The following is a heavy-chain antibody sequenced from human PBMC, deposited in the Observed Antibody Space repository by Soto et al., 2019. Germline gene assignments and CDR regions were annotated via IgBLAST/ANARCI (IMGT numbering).Heavy chain of an antibody. CDR2: IYHSGST. V-gene: IGHV4-4*02. CDR1: GGSISSSNW. J-gene: IGHJ6*02. D-gene: IGHD3-10*01. Sequence: SETLSLTCAVSGGSISSSNWWSWVRQPPGNGLEWIGEIYHSGSTNYNPSLKSRVTISVDKSKNQFSLKLSSVTAADTAVYYCASSPSGSYYKFYYYGMDVWGQGTTVT. CDR3: ASSPSGSYYKFYYYGMDV.